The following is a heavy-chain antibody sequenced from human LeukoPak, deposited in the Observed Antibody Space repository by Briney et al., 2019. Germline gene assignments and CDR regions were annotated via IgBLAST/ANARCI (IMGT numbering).Heavy chain of an antibody. CDR2: ISFDGSNK. CDR3: AKDPRRGYSYGYWDY. CDR1: GFTFSSYG. D-gene: IGHD5-18*01. J-gene: IGHJ4*02. Sequence: PRASLRLSCAASGFTFSSYGMHWVRQAPGKGLEWVAVISFDGSNKYYADSVKGRFTISRDNSKNTLYLQMNSLRAEDTAVYYCAKDPRRGYSYGYWDYWGQGTLGTLSS. V-gene: IGHV3-30*18.